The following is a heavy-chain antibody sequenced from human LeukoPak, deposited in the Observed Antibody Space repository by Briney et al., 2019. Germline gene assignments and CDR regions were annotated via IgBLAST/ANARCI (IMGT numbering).Heavy chain of an antibody. CDR3: ARDSGGQWLVLFHY. Sequence: GGSLRLSCAASGFTLSHYWMHWVRQAPGKGLMWVSRINSDGSRTNYADSVKGRFTISRDNAKNTVYLQMNSLRAEDTAVYYCARDSGGQWLVLFHYLVQGTLVSVSS. V-gene: IGHV3-74*01. J-gene: IGHJ4*02. D-gene: IGHD6-19*01. CDR2: INSDGSRT. CDR1: GFTLSHYW.